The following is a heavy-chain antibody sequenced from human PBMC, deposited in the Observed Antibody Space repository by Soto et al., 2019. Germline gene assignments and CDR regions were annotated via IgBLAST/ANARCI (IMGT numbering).Heavy chain of an antibody. CDR3: AATIFGVGYRFDP. V-gene: IGHV4-39*01. Sequence: QLQLQESGPGLVKPSETLSLTCTVSGGSITSSSYYWGWIRQPPGKGLEWIGSIYYSGSTYYNPFLRSRVTISVDTSKNQFSLKLSSVTAADTAVYYCAATIFGVGYRFDPWGQGTLVTVSS. D-gene: IGHD3-3*01. CDR2: IYYSGST. J-gene: IGHJ5*02. CDR1: GGSITSSSYY.